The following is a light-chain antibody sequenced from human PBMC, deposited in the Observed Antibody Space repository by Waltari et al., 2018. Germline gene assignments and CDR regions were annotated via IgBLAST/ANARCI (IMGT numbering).Light chain of an antibody. CDR2: SNN. Sequence: QSVLTQPPSASGTPGQRVTISCSGSSSNIGSNTVNWYQQLPGTAPKLLIYSNNQRPPGVPDRFSGSTSGTSASLAISGLQSDDEADYYCASWYDSLNGYVFGTGTKVTVL. J-gene: IGLJ1*01. V-gene: IGLV1-44*01. CDR1: SSNIGSNT. CDR3: ASWYDSLNGYV.